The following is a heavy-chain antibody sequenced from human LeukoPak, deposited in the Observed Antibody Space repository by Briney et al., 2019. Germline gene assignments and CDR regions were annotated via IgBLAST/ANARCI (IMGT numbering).Heavy chain of an antibody. CDR3: ARDLVGDV. D-gene: IGHD6-6*01. V-gene: IGHV4-4*02. CDR2: IHHSGST. CDR1: GGSISSRDW. Sequence: SETLSLTCAVSGGSISSRDWWSWVRQPPGKGLEWIGEIHHSGSTKYNPSLKGRVTISVDKSKYHFSLKLNSVTAADTAMYYCARDLVGDVWGQGTTVTVSS. J-gene: IGHJ6*02.